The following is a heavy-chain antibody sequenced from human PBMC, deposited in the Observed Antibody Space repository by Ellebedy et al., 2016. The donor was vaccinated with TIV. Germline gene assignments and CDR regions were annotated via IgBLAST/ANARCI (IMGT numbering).Heavy chain of an antibody. Sequence: GESLKISXAASGFTFSSYAMHWVRQAPGKGLEWVAVISYDGSNKYYADSVKGRFTISRDNSKNTLYLQMNSLRAEDTAVYYCARDPVAGTLENYFDYWGQGTLVTVSS. V-gene: IGHV3-30-3*01. J-gene: IGHJ4*02. CDR3: ARDPVAGTLENYFDY. D-gene: IGHD6-19*01. CDR2: ISYDGSNK. CDR1: GFTFSSYA.